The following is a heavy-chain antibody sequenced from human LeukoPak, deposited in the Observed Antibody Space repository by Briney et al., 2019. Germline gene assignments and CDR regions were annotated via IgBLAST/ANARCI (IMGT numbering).Heavy chain of an antibody. D-gene: IGHD3-10*01. CDR1: GFTFSSYS. V-gene: IGHV3-21*01. CDR3: AKDVGGFTMVRGAPSFY. CDR2: ISSSSSYI. J-gene: IGHJ4*02. Sequence: GGSLRLSCAASGFTFSSYSMNWVRQAPGKGLEWVSSISSSSSYIYYADSVKGRFTISRDNSKNTLYLQMNSLRAEDTAVYYCAKDVGGFTMVRGAPSFYWGQGTLVTVSS.